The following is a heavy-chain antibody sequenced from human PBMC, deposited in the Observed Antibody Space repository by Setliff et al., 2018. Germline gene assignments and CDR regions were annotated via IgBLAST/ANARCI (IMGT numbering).Heavy chain of an antibody. CDR2: ISGGGRYT. D-gene: IGHD2-8*01. V-gene: IGHV3-21*01. J-gene: IGHJ4*01. Sequence: SLRLSCIASGFTFSSYSMNWVRQAPGKGLEWVSSISGGGRYTYSADSVRGRFTISRDNAKNSLYVQMNNLRAEDTAVYYCVKGTNVVMVYTGFDHWGQGTLVTVSS. CDR1: GFTFSSYS. CDR3: VKGTNVVMVYTGFDH.